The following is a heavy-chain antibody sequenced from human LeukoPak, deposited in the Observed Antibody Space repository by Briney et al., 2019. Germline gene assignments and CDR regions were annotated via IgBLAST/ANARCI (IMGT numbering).Heavy chain of an antibody. V-gene: IGHV1-69*05. Sequence: GASVKVSCKASGGTFSSYAISWVRQAPGQGLEWMGGIIPIFGTANYAQKLQGRVTITTDESTSTAYMELSSLRSEDTAVYYCAKLIYYYDSSGYLPDSDYWGQGTLVTVSS. CDR2: IIPIFGTA. CDR1: GGTFSSYA. J-gene: IGHJ4*02. D-gene: IGHD3-22*01. CDR3: AKLIYYYDSSGYLPDSDY.